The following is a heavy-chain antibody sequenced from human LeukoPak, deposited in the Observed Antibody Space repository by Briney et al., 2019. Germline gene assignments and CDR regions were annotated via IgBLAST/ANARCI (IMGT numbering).Heavy chain of an antibody. CDR2: ISYIGST. Sequence: SETLSLTCTVSGDSIRNYYWNWIRQPPGKGLEWIGYISYIGSTNYNPSLDSRVTISLDTSKNQFSLKLRSVTAADTAVYYCASSHTSDWSYYFHYWGQGALVTVSS. J-gene: IGHJ4*02. CDR1: GDSIRNYY. D-gene: IGHD6-19*01. V-gene: IGHV4-59*08. CDR3: ASSHTSDWSYYFHY.